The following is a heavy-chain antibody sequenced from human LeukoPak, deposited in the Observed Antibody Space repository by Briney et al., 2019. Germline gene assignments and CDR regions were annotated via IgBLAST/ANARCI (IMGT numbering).Heavy chain of an antibody. V-gene: IGHV4-31*03. J-gene: IGHJ5*02. CDR1: GGSISSGGYY. D-gene: IGHD2-15*01. CDR3: ARVRGYCSGGSCYEFDP. CDR2: IYYSGST. Sequence: SQTLSLTCTVSGGSISSGGYYWSWIRRHPGKGLEWIGYIYYSGSTYYNPSLKSRVTISVDTSKNQFSLKLSSVTAADTAVYYCARVRGYCSGGSCYEFDPWGQGTLVTVSS.